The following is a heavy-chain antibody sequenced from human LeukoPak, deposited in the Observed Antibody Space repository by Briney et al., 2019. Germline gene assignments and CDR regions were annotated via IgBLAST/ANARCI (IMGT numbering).Heavy chain of an antibody. Sequence: SETLSLTCTVSGGSISSYYWSWIRQPPGKGLEWIGYIYYSGSTSYNPSLKSRVTISVDTSKNQFSLKLSSVTAADTAVYYCARDRSGVFDPWGQGTLVTVSS. CDR3: ARDRSGVFDP. V-gene: IGHV4-59*01. CDR2: IYYSGST. CDR1: GGSISSYY. D-gene: IGHD7-27*01. J-gene: IGHJ5*02.